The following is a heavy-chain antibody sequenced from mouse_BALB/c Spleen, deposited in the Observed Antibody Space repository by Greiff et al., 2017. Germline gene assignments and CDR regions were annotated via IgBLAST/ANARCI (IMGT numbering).Heavy chain of an antibody. CDR3: AAFSRTFYAMDY. CDR2: ISYDGSN. Sequence: EVQLQESGPGLVKPSHSLSLTCSVTGYSITSGYYWYWIRQFPGNKLEWMGYISYDGSNNYNPSLKNRISITRDTSKNQFFLKLNSVTTEDTATYYCAAFSRTFYAMDYWGQGTSVTVSS. V-gene: IGHV3-6*02. CDR1: GYSITSGYY. J-gene: IGHJ4*01.